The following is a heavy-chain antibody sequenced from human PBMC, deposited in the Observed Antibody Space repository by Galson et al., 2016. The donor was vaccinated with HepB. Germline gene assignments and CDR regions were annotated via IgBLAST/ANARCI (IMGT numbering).Heavy chain of an antibody. CDR3: ARPARGYCSGGTCPHPGYFDL. J-gene: IGHJ2*01. Sequence: QSGAEVKEPGESLKISCEVSGYSFTIYWIGWVRQMPGKGLELMGIIYSGDSETKYNPSFQGQVTISVDKSTSTAYLQWNSLKASDTAMYYCARPARGYCSGGTCPHPGYFDLWGRGTLVTVSS. D-gene: IGHD2-15*01. V-gene: IGHV5-51*01. CDR2: IYSGDSET. CDR1: GYSFTIYW.